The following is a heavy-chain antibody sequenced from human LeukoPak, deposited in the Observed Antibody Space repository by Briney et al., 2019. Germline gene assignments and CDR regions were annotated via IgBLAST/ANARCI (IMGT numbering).Heavy chain of an antibody. J-gene: IGHJ4*02. CDR3: ARYSYGRGLGY. CDR2: IYYSGST. V-gene: IGHV4-39*07. D-gene: IGHD5-18*01. CDR1: GGSISSSSYY. Sequence: SETLSLTCTVSGGSISSSSYYWGWIRQPPGKGLEWIGSIYYSGSTYYNPSLKSRVTISVDTSKNQFSLKLRSVTAADTAVYYCARYSYGRGLGYWGQGTLVTVSS.